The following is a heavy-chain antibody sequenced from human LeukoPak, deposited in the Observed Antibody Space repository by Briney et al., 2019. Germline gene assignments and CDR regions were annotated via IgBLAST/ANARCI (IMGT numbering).Heavy chain of an antibody. J-gene: IGHJ4*02. CDR1: GGSFSGYY. CDR3: ARGGLWVVRPFDN. Sequence: KPSETLSLTCAVYGGSFSGYYRSWIRQPPGKGLEWIGEVNHGGSTNYNPSLKSRVTISVDTSKNQFSLKLSSVTAADTAVYYCARGGLWVVRPFDNWGQGTLVTVSS. D-gene: IGHD3-10*01. V-gene: IGHV4-34*01. CDR2: VNHGGST.